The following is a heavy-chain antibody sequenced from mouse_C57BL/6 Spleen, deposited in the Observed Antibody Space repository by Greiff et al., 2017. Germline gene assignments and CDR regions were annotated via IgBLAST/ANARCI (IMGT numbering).Heavy chain of an antibody. CDR2: IYPSDSET. J-gene: IGHJ3*01. Sequence: VQLQQPGAELVRPGSSVKLSCKASGYTFTSYWMDWVKQRPGQGLEWIGNIYPSDSETHYNQKFKDKATLTVDKSSSTAYMQLRSLTSEDSAVYYCARPYDYDGRFAYWGQGTLVTVSA. V-gene: IGHV1-61*01. CDR1: GYTFTSYW. D-gene: IGHD2-4*01. CDR3: ARPYDYDGRFAY.